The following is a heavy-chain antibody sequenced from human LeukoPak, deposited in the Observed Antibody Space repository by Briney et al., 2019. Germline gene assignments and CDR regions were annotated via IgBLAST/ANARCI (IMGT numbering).Heavy chain of an antibody. J-gene: IGHJ3*02. CDR3: EGWDVHDAFDI. D-gene: IGHD6-19*01. CDR1: GFTFSSYG. Sequence: PGGSLRLSCAASGFTFSSYGMSWVRQAPGKGLEWVSVIYSSGSTYYADSVKGRFTISRDNSKNTLYLQMNSLRAEDTAVYYCEGWDVHDAFDIWGQGTMVTVSS. CDR2: IYSSGST. V-gene: IGHV3-53*01.